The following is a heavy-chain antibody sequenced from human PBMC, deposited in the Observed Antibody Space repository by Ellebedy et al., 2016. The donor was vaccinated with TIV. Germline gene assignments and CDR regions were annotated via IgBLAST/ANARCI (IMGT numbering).Heavy chain of an antibody. J-gene: IGHJ4*02. CDR2: IKSKTDGGAA. V-gene: IGHV3-15*01. D-gene: IGHD5-18*01. CDR1: GFTFSNAW. CDR3: TTVYRYNYDSV. Sequence: GGPLRLSCAASGFTFSNAWMNWVRQAPGKGLAWVGRIKSKTDGGAADYAAPVKGRFTISRDDSKNTLYLQMNSLKTEDTAVYFCTTVYRYNYDSVWGQGTLVTVSS.